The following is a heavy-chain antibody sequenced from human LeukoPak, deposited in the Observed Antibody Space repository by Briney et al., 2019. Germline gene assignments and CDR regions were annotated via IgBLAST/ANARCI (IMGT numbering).Heavy chain of an antibody. CDR3: AREAPTGELQY. CDR1: GYTFTSYD. V-gene: IGHV1-8*01. CDR2: MNPNSGAT. D-gene: IGHD3-10*01. J-gene: IGHJ4*02. Sequence: ASVKVSCKASGYTFTSYDFNWLRQATGQGPEWMGWMNPNSGATGYAQKFQGRVTMTRSASINTAYMELTDLRSEDTAVYYCAREAPTGELQYWGQGTLVTVSS.